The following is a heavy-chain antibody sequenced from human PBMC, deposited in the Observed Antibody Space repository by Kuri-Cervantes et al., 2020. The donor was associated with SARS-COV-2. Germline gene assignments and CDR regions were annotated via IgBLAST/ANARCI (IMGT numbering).Heavy chain of an antibody. J-gene: IGHJ4*02. CDR2: ISSGSDYI. Sequence: GGSLRLSCVASGLRFSNYNLNWVRQAPGKGLEWVSTISSGSDYIYYGDSVKGRFTISRDNAENSLYLQMNSLRVGDTAVYYCTRGRGYCSGGGCYSTGFSFDYWGQGALVTVSS. CDR3: TRGRGYCSGGGCYSTGFSFDY. CDR1: GLRFSNYN. V-gene: IGHV3-21*01. D-gene: IGHD2-15*01.